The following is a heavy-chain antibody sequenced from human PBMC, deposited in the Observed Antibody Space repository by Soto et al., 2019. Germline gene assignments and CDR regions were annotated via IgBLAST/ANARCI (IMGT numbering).Heavy chain of an antibody. V-gene: IGHV3-43*02. CDR3: AKVGPTYSSSWWYFDY. CDR2: ISGDGGST. D-gene: IGHD6-13*01. J-gene: IGHJ4*02. Sequence: GGSLRLSCAASGFTFDDYAMHWVRQAPGKGLEWVSLISGDGGSTYYAESVKGRFTISRDNSKNSLYLQMNSLRTADIDLYYCAKVGPTYSSSWWYFDYWGQGTLVTVSS. CDR1: GFTFDDYA.